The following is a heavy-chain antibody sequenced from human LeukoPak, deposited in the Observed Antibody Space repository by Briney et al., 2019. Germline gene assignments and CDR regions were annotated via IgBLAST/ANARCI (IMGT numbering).Heavy chain of an antibody. CDR3: ARGQNYYDSSGYYFGKFDY. D-gene: IGHD3-22*01. CDR2: IIPIFGTA. V-gene: IGHV1-69*01. CDR1: GGTFSSYA. Sequence: SVKVSCKASGGTFSSYAISWVRQAPGQGLEWMGGIIPIFGTANYAQKFQGRVTITADESTSTAYMELSSLRSEDTAVYYCARGQNYYDSSGYYFGKFDYWGQGTLVTVSS. J-gene: IGHJ4*02.